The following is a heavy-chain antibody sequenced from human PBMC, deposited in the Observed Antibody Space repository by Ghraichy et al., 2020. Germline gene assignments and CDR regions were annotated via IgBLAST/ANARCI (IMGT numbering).Heavy chain of an antibody. CDR1: GFTFSSYG. V-gene: IGHV3-30*03. D-gene: IGHD3-16*02. Sequence: LSLTCEASGFTFSSYGMHWVRQAPGKGLEWVAVVSYDGPNKYYADSVKGRFTISRDNSKKTLYLQMNSLRVDDTAVYYCARGSMDDYVWGSHRYILFDYWGQGTLVTVSS. J-gene: IGHJ4*02. CDR3: ARGSMDDYVWGSHRYILFDY. CDR2: VSYDGPNK.